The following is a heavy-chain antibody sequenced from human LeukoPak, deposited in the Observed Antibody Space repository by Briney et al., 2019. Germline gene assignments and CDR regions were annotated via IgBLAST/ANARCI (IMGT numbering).Heavy chain of an antibody. CDR1: GGSFSGYY. Sequence: SETLSLTCAVYGGSFSGYYWSWIRQPPGKGLEWIGYIYYSGSTNYNPSLKSRVTISVDTSKNQFSLKLSSVTAADTAVYYCARDLGYCSGGSCYQSLGYWGQGTLVTVSS. CDR3: ARDLGYCSGGSCYQSLGY. V-gene: IGHV4-59*01. CDR2: IYYSGST. D-gene: IGHD2-15*01. J-gene: IGHJ4*02.